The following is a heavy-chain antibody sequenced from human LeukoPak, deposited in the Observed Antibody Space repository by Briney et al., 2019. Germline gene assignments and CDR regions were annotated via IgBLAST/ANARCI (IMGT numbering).Heavy chain of an antibody. CDR3: ARDMFDLGSGWYLSH. Sequence: GGSLRLSCAASGFTLSSFRMSWVRQAPGKGLEWVAVIWYDGSNKYYADSVKGRFTISRDNSKNTLYLQMNSLRAEDTAVYYCARDMFDLGSGWYLSHWGQGTLVTVSS. CDR1: GFTLSSFR. V-gene: IGHV3-33*08. J-gene: IGHJ4*02. CDR2: IWYDGSNK. D-gene: IGHD6-19*01.